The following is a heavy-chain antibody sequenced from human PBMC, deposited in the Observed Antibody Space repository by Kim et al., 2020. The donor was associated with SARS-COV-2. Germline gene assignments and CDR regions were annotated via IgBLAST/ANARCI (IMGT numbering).Heavy chain of an antibody. D-gene: IGHD6-13*01. CDR3: ARVCCSQQQLVQGYYYYGMDV. CDR2: ISAYNGNT. CDR1: GYTFTSYG. J-gene: IGHJ6*02. V-gene: IGHV1-18*01. Sequence: ASVKVSCKASGYTFTSYGISWVRQAPGQGLEWMGWISAYNGNTNYAQKLQGRVTMTTDTSTSTAYMELRGLRSDDTAVYYCARVCCSQQQLVQGYYYYGMDVWGQGTTVTVSS.